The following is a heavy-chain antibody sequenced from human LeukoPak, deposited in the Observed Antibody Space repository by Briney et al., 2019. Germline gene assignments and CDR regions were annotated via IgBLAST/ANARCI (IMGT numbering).Heavy chain of an antibody. V-gene: IGHV4-61*02. CDR3: ARDTYDGDAFDI. CDR1: GGSISSGSYY. CDR2: IYTSGST. D-gene: IGHD3-22*01. Sequence: PSETLSLTCTVSGGSISSGSYYWSWIRQPAGKGLEWIGRIYTSGSTNYNPSLKSRVTISVDTSKNQFSLKLSSVTAADTAVYYCARDTYDGDAFDIWGQGTMVTVSS. J-gene: IGHJ3*02.